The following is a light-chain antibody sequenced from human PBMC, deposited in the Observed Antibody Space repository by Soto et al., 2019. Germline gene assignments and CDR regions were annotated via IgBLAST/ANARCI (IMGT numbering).Light chain of an antibody. CDR3: QQYRT. V-gene: IGKV1-5*01. Sequence: DIQMTQSPSTLSASVGDRVTITCRASQSISSWLGWYQQKPGKAPKLLIYDASSLESGVPSRFSGSGSGTELTLTISSLQPDDFATYYCQQYRTFGQGTTGDIK. CDR2: DAS. J-gene: IGKJ1*01. CDR1: QSISSW.